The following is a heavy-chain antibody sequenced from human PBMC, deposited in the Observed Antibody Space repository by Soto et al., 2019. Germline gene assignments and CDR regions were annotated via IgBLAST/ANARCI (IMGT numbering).Heavy chain of an antibody. Sequence: QVQLVQSGAEVKKPGSSVKVSCKASGGTFSSYAISWVRQAPGQGLEWMGGIIPIFGTANYAQKIQGRVTIGAYDSTGRAYMELIRVRCEDTAVYYCARYLGSWSLFEYYYYGMDVWGQGTTVTVSS. D-gene: IGHD6-13*01. J-gene: IGHJ6*02. V-gene: IGHV1-69*01. CDR3: ARYLGSWSLFEYYYYGMDV. CDR2: IIPIFGTA. CDR1: GGTFSSYA.